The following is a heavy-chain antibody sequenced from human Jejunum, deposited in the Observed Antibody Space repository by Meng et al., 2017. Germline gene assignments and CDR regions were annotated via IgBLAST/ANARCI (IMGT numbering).Heavy chain of an antibody. CDR1: GFSVSSAHSQ. D-gene: IGHD7-27*01. CDR2: AST. CDR3: ARDHWGSLDY. Sequence: VQLAESGPGLVRPSGTPALICTVSGFSVSSAHSQWGWIRQPPGKGLGWIGYASTNYNPSLKSRVTISLDTSKNQFSLKLTSVTAADTAVYYCARDHWGSLDYWGQGSLVTVSS. V-gene: IGHV4-61*01. J-gene: IGHJ4*02.